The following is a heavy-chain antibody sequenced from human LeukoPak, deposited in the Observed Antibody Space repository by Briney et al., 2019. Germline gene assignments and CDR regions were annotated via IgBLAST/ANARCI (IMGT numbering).Heavy chain of an antibody. CDR1: GFTFSSYS. CDR2: ISSSSSTI. D-gene: IGHD1-1*01. V-gene: IGHV3-48*01. J-gene: IGHJ4*02. Sequence: GGSLRLSCAASGFTFSSYSMNWVRQAPGEGLEWVSYISSSSSTIYYADSVKGRFTISRDNAKNSLYLQMNSLRAEDTAVYYCARGRTWNYFDYWGQGTLVTVSS. CDR3: ARGRTWNYFDY.